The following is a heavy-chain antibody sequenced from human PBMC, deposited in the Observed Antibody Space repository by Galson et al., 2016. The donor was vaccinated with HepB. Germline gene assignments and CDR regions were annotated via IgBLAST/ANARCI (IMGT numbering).Heavy chain of an antibody. CDR2: ISVYNGRT. Sequence: SVKVSCKASGYTSSSYGICWVRQAPGQGLEWMGWISVYNGRTAYAYKLVGRVTMTADTSTNTAYMELRSMGSEDTAIYYCARDQGFGEDNWGQGTLVTVSS. J-gene: IGHJ4*02. CDR1: GYTSSSYG. V-gene: IGHV1-18*01. CDR3: ARDQGFGEDN. D-gene: IGHD3-10*01.